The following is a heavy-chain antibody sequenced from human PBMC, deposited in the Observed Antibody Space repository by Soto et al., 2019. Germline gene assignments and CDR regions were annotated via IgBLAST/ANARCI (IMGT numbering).Heavy chain of an antibody. D-gene: IGHD3-3*01. Sequence: SETLSLTCAVSGGSISSSNWWSWVRQPPGKGLEWIGEIYHSGCTNYNPSLKSRVPISAAKAQNQFSLKLCSVTAADTAVYYCARAGPVITIFGVVIRKNNWFDPWGQGTLVTVS. CDR1: GGSISSSNW. CDR2: IYHSGCT. V-gene: IGHV4-4*02. CDR3: ARAGPVITIFGVVIRKNNWFDP. J-gene: IGHJ5*02.